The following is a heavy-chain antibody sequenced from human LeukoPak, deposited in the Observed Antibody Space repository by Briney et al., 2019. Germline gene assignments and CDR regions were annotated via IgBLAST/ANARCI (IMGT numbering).Heavy chain of an antibody. CDR1: GYTFSSYY. CDR2: INLGGGTT. CDR3: ARRVRKTFNWFDT. J-gene: IGHJ5*02. Sequence: ASVNVSCKASGYTFSSYYIHWVRQAPGQGLEWMGIINLGGGTTNYAQKFQGRVTMTRDTSTSTVYMELSSLRSEDTAVYYCARRVRKTFNWFDTWGQGTLVTVSS. D-gene: IGHD4-17*01. V-gene: IGHV1-46*01.